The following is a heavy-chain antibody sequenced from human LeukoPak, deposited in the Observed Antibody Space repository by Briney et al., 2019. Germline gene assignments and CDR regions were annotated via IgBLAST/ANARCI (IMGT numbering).Heavy chain of an antibody. J-gene: IGHJ4*02. CDR2: IDHSGST. Sequence: SETLSLTCTVSGGSISSANYYWGWIRQPPGEGLEWIGSIDHSGSTYYNPPLKSRVTISVDTSKNQFSLKLSSVTAADTAVYYCARLHCSSSSCSKWDYWGQGTLVTVSP. V-gene: IGHV4-39*01. CDR1: GGSISSANYY. CDR3: ARLHCSSSSCSKWDY. D-gene: IGHD2-2*01.